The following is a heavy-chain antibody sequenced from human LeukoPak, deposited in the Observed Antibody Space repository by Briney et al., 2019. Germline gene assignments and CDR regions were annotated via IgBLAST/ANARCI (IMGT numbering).Heavy chain of an antibody. CDR3: ARRFGLDAFDI. CDR2: IKGDDSER. CDR1: GFILSSYW. D-gene: IGHD3-16*01. V-gene: IGHV3-7*01. Sequence: GGSLRLSCAASGFILSSYWMTWVRQAPGKGLEWVANIKGDDSERNYLDSVKGRFSIFRDNAKNSLSLQMNSLRVEDTAVYYCARRFGLDAFDIWGQGTMVTVSS. J-gene: IGHJ3*02.